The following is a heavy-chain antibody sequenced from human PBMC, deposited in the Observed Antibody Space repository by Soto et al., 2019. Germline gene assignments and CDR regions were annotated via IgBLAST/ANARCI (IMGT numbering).Heavy chain of an antibody. V-gene: IGHV3-23*01. J-gene: IGHJ6*02. CDR3: AKDEGGAVYYYYPGLDV. CDR2: ISGSGGST. D-gene: IGHD1-26*01. Sequence: EVQLLESGGGLVQPGGSLRLSCAASGFTFSSYAMSWVRQAPGKGLEWVSAISGSGGSTYYDDSVKGRFTISRDNSKNXXSLKMNSLRPEDPAVYYGAKDEGGAVYYYYPGLDVWGQGTTVTFSS. CDR1: GFTFSSYA.